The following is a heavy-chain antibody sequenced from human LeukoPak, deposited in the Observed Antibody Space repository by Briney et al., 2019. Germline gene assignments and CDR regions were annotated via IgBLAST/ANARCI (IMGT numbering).Heavy chain of an antibody. CDR3: ARDAHSSGWYLAC. J-gene: IGHJ4*02. CDR1: GFTFSSYS. D-gene: IGHD6-19*01. V-gene: IGHV3-21*01. Sequence: GGSLRLSCAASGFTFSSYSMNWVRQAPGKGLEWVSSISSSSSYIYYADSVKGRFTISRDNAKNSLYLQMNSLRAEDTAVYYCARDAHSSGWYLACWGQGTLVTVSS. CDR2: ISSSSSYI.